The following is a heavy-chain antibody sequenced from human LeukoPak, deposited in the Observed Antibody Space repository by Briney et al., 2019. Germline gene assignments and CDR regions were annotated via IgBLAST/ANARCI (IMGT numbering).Heavy chain of an antibody. D-gene: IGHD3-22*01. CDR2: IYTSGSA. J-gene: IGHJ4*02. V-gene: IGHV4-4*07. Sequence: SETLSLTCTLSGGSISSYYWSWIRQPAGKGLEWIGRIYTSGSANYNPSLKSRVTMSVDTSKNQFSLKLSSVTAADTAVYYCARETTYYYDSSGNGLDYWGQGTLVTVSS. CDR1: GGSISSYY. CDR3: ARETTYYYDSSGNGLDY.